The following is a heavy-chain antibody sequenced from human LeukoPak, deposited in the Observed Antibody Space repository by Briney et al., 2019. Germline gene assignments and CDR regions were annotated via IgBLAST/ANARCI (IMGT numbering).Heavy chain of an antibody. V-gene: IGHV3-7*01. J-gene: IGHJ4*02. D-gene: IGHD2-2*01. CDR1: RFTFSTYW. Sequence: GGSLRLSCAASRFTFSTYWMSWVRQAPGKGLEWVANINQDGSERYYVDSVKGRFTISRDNAKNSLSLQMNSLSAEDTAVYFCARNPAKVVPAVYWGQGTLVTVSS. CDR2: INQDGSER. CDR3: ARNPAKVVPAVY.